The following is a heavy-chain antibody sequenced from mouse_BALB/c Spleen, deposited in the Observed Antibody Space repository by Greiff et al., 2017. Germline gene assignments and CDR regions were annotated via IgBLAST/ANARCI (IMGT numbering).Heavy chain of an antibody. Sequence: VQLQQSGPGLVQPSQSLSITCTVSGFSLTSYGVHWVRQSPGKGLEWLGVIWSGGSTDYNAAFISRLSISKDNSKSQVFFKMNSLQANDTAIYYCARNVGYYDYDGAMDHWGQGTSVTVSS. V-gene: IGHV2-2*02. CDR2: IWSGGST. J-gene: IGHJ4*01. CDR1: GFSLTSYG. CDR3: ARNVGYYDYDGAMDH. D-gene: IGHD2-4*01.